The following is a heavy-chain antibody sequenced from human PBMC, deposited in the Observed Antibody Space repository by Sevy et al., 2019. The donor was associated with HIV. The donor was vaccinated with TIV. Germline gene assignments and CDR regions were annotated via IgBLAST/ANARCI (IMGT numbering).Heavy chain of an antibody. CDR1: GYTFSDYY. D-gene: IGHD3-3*01. J-gene: IGHJ6*02. V-gene: IGHV1-2*07. Sequence: ASVKVSCKAYGYTFSDYYMHWVRQAPGQGLEWMGWINPNRGGTNYAHKFQGRVTMTRDTSISKAYMELSRQRSDDTAIYYCARGMSAYLLANGMDVWGQGTTVTVSS. CDR2: INPNRGGT. CDR3: ARGMSAYLLANGMDV.